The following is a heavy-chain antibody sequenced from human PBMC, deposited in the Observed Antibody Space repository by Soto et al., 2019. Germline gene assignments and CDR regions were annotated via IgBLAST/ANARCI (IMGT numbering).Heavy chain of an antibody. D-gene: IGHD2-8*01. V-gene: IGHV3-23*01. CDR2: ISGSGGST. CDR3: AQCFVYLDYFDY. J-gene: IGHJ4*02. Sequence: GGSLRLSCAASGFTFSSYAMSWVRQAPGKGLEWVSAISGSGGSTYYADSVKGRFTISRDNSKNTLYLQMNSLRAEDTAVYYCAQCFVYLDYFDYWGQGTLVTVSS. CDR1: GFTFSSYA.